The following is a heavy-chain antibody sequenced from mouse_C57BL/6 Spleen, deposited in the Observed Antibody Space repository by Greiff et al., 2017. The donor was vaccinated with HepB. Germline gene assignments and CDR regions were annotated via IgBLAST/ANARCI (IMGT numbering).Heavy chain of an antibody. CDR3: ARSAFITTVGDY. CDR1: GYTFTSYW. V-gene: IGHV1-69*01. D-gene: IGHD1-1*01. J-gene: IGHJ2*01. Sequence: VQLQQSGAELVMPGASVKLSCKASGYTFTSYWMHWVKQRPGQGLEWIGEIDPSDSYTNYNQKFKGKSTLTVDKSSSTAYMQLSSLTSEDSAVYYCARSAFITTVGDYWGQGTTLTVSS. CDR2: IDPSDSYT.